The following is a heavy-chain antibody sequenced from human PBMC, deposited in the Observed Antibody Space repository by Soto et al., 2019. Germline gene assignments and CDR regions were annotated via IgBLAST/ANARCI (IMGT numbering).Heavy chain of an antibody. CDR1: GFTFSSYE. D-gene: IGHD4-17*01. J-gene: IGHJ5*02. CDR2: ISSSRSTI. V-gene: IGHV3-48*03. CDR3: ARAYDYGDYKSYNWFDP. Sequence: GGSLRLSCAASGFTFSSYEMNWVRQAPGKGLEWVSYISSSRSTIYYADSVKGRFTISRDNAKNSLYLQTNSLRAEDTAVYYCARAYDYGDYKSYNWFDPWGQGTLVTVSS.